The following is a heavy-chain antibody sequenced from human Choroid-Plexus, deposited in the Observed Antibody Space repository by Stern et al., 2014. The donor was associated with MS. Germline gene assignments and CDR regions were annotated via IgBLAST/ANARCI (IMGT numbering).Heavy chain of an antibody. Sequence: QVQLVQSGPGLVKPSETLSLTCTVSGGSTSNYYWSWIRQPPGQGLEWIGYIYYRGNSNYNPSLKSRVTISVDTSKSQFSLKLTSVTAADTAVYYCSSSGYYGVEVYFDYWGPGTLVTVSS. CDR2: IYYRGNS. CDR1: GGSTSNYY. CDR3: SSSGYYGVEVYFDY. V-gene: IGHV4-59*01. D-gene: IGHD3-22*01. J-gene: IGHJ4*02.